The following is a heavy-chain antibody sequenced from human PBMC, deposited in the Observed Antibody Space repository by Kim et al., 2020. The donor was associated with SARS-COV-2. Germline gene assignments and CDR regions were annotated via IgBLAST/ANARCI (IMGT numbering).Heavy chain of an antibody. J-gene: IGHJ4*02. Sequence: ASVKVSCKASGFTFTSYGISWVRQAPGQGLEYMGWITAYSGKTNYAQKLQGRVTMTTDTSTSTAYMELRSLTSDDTAVYYCARCGAGYYSSSGYYQFDYWGQGTLVTVSS. CDR1: GFTFTSYG. D-gene: IGHD3-22*01. CDR3: ARCGAGYYSSSGYYQFDY. V-gene: IGHV1-18*01. CDR2: ITAYSGKT.